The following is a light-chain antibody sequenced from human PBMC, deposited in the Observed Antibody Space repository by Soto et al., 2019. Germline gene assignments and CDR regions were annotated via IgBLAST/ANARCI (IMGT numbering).Light chain of an antibody. V-gene: IGLV1-51*01. CDR2: DNN. CDR1: SSNIGNNY. CDR3: GKWDSSLSAVV. Sequence: SVLTQPPSVSAAPGQKVTISCSGSSSNIGNNYVSWYQQLPGTAPKLLIYDNNKRPSGIPDRFSGSKSGTSATLGITGLQTGDEADYYCGKWDSSLSAVVFGGGTKVTVL. J-gene: IGLJ2*01.